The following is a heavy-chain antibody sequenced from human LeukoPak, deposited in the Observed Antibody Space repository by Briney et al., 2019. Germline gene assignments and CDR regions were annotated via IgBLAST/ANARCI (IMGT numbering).Heavy chain of an antibody. J-gene: IGHJ4*02. CDR2: INSDGSST. V-gene: IGHV3-74*01. CDR1: GFTFSNCW. Sequence: GGSLRLSWAASGFTFSNCWKNWVRQDPGKGLVWIARINSDGSSTSYADSVKGRFTISRDNAKNTLYLQMSSPRVEDTAVYYCARVTSLTGTIFDSWGQGTLVTVSS. CDR3: ARVTSLTGTIFDS. D-gene: IGHD1-7*01.